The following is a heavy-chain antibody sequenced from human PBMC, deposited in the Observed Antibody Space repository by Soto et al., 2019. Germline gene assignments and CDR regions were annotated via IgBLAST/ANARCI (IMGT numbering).Heavy chain of an antibody. CDR1: GFTSTNYV. J-gene: IGHJ3*02. Sequence: GGSLRLSCAASGFTSTNYVMNWVRQTPGKGLEWVSSISGSGTTTFYADSVKGRFIISRDNSKNTLYLQMNSLRAEDTALYYCAKDRVGGVPDAFDIWGQGTMVTVSS. D-gene: IGHD2-8*01. V-gene: IGHV3-23*01. CDR3: AKDRVGGVPDAFDI. CDR2: ISGSGTTT.